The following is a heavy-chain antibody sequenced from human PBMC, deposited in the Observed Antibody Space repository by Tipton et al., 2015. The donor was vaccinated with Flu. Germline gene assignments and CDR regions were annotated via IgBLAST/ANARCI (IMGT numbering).Heavy chain of an antibody. CDR2: IWYDGSNK. J-gene: IGHJ5*02. D-gene: IGHD3-3*01. CDR3: ARGFWSGYGWFDP. V-gene: IGHV3-33*01. Sequence: SLRLSCAASGFTFSSYGMHWVRQAPGKGLEWVAVIWYDGSNKYYADSVKGRFAISRDNSKNTLYLQMNSLRAEDTAAYYCARGFWSGYGWFDPWGQGTLVTVSS. CDR1: GFTFSSYG.